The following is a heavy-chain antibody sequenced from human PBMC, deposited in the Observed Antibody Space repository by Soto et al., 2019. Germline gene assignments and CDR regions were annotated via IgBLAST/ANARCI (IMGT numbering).Heavy chain of an antibody. D-gene: IGHD3-9*01. V-gene: IGHV5-51*01. CDR2: IYPGDSDT. J-gene: IGHJ6*03. CDR3: ARQSYDILTGYLVYYYYMDV. Sequence: LGESLKISCKGSGYSFTSYWIGWVRQMPGKGLEWMGIIYPGDSDTRYSPSFQGQVTISADKSISTAYLQWSSLKASDTAMYYCARQSYDILTGYLVYYYYMDVWGKGTTVTVSS. CDR1: GYSFTSYW.